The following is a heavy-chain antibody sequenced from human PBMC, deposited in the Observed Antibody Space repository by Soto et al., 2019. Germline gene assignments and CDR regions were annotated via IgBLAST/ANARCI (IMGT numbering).Heavy chain of an antibody. D-gene: IGHD2-15*01. CDR3: ARDRCYDGTCYSASDS. V-gene: IGHV3-48*02. CDR2: ISTTSFTI. CDR1: GFRFSTYN. Sequence: GGSLRLSCAASGFRFSTYNMDWVRQAPGKGPEWIAHISTTSFTIYYADSVKGRFTISRDNDRNSLYLEMNSLRDEDTAVYYCARDRCYDGTCYSASDSWGQGTLVTVSS. J-gene: IGHJ5*01.